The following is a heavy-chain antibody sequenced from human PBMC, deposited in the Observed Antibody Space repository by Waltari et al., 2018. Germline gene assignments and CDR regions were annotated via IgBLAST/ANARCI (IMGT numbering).Heavy chain of an antibody. D-gene: IGHD6-19*01. CDR1: GASISSHY. J-gene: IGHJ5*02. CDR2: IYISGST. Sequence: QVQLQESGPGLVKPSETLSLTCTVSGASISSHYWSWNRQPAGKGLEWFGRIYISGSTNDTPSLQSRVTMSVDTSKNQFSLKLSSVTAADTAVYYCARNWYSSGWYWFDPWGQGTVVTVSS. V-gene: IGHV4-4*07. CDR3: ARNWYSSGWYWFDP.